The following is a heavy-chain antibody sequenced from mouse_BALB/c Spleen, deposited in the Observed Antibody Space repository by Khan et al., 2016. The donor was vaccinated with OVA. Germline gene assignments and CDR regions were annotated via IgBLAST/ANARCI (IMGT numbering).Heavy chain of an antibody. CDR1: GYIFTSYW. CDR3: ARSDSGTYYCEF. Sequence: QVQLKQSGAELVRPGASVKLSCKTSGYIFTSYWIHWVKQKSGQGLEWIARFYPGTGSTYYNVKFTGKATLTADISSSTASMRLSSLKLENSTVFFGARSDSGTYYCEFWGQGTTLAVCS. J-gene: IGHJ2*01. V-gene: IGHV1S132*01. CDR2: FYPGTGST. D-gene: IGHD3-2*01.